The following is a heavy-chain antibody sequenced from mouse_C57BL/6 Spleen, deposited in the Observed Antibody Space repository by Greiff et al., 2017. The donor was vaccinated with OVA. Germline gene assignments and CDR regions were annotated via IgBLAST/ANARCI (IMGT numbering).Heavy chain of an antibody. CDR1: GYTFTSYW. D-gene: IGHD2-5*01. V-gene: IGHV1-52*01. CDR2: IDPSDSET. CDR3: ARDNYSNYVLFDY. Sequence: VQLQQPGAELVRPGSSVKLSCKASGYTFTSYWMHWVKQRPIQGLEWIGNIDPSDSETHYNQKFKDKATLTVDKSSSTAYMQLSSLTSEDSAVYYCARDNYSNYVLFDYWGQGTTLTVSS. J-gene: IGHJ2*01.